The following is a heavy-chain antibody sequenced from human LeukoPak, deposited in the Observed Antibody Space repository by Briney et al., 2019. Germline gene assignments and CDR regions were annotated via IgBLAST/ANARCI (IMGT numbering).Heavy chain of an antibody. CDR1: RFTFSSYG. CDR3: ASGYSSDYGGNVY. D-gene: IGHD4-23*01. Sequence: PGGSLRLSCAASRFTFSSYGMHWVRQAPGKGLEWVAFIRYDGSNKYYADSVKGRFTISRDNSKNTLYLQMNSLSTEDTAVYYCASGYSSDYGGNVYWGRGTLVTVSS. J-gene: IGHJ4*02. CDR2: IRYDGSNK. V-gene: IGHV3-30*02.